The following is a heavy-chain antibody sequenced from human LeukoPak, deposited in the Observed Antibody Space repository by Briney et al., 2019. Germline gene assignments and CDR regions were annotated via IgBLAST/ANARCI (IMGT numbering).Heavy chain of an antibody. CDR3: ANEVLGYCSSTSCAPGY. Sequence: GASVKVSCKASGYTFTSYDISWVRQAPGQGLEWMGWISAYNGNTNYAQKLQGRVTMTTDTSTSTAYMELRSLRSDDTAVYYCANEVLGYCSSTSCAPGYWGQGTLVTVSS. CDR2: ISAYNGNT. CDR1: GYTFTSYD. V-gene: IGHV1-18*01. D-gene: IGHD2-2*01. J-gene: IGHJ4*02.